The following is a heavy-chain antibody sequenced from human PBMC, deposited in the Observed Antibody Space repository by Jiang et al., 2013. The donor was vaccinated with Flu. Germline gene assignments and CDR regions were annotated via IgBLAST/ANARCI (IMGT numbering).Heavy chain of an antibody. CDR1: GGSISSSSYY. CDR3: ASSDDYGDYVYDY. V-gene: IGHV4-39*01. J-gene: IGHJ4*02. Sequence: LLKPSETLSLTCTVSGGSISSSSYYWGWIRQPPGKGLEWIGSIYYSGSTYYNPSLKSRVTISVDTSKNQFSLKLSSVTAADTAVYYCASSDDYGDYVYDYWGQGPWSPSPQ. CDR2: IYYSGST. D-gene: IGHD4-17*01.